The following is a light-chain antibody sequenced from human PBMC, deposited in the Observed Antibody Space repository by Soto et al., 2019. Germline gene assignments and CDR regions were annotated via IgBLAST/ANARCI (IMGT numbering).Light chain of an antibody. CDR1: QAISSH. Sequence: DIQLTQSPSFLSASVGGRVTITCRASQAISSHLAWYQQKPGKAPNLLIYGASTLQSGVPSRFGGSGSGTEFTLTISSLQPDDVATYYCQQYKSYLYTFGQGTKVDIK. V-gene: IGKV1-9*01. J-gene: IGKJ2*01. CDR2: GAS. CDR3: QQYKSYLYT.